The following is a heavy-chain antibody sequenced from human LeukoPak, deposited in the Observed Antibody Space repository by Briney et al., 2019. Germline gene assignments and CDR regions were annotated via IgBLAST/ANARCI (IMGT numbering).Heavy chain of an antibody. CDR2: ISRSGTTI. J-gene: IGHJ4*02. Sequence: PGGSLRLSCAASGFTFSSYGMNWVRQAPGKGLEWVSYISRSGTTIYYADSVRGRFTISRDNAKNSLYLQMNSLRAGDTAVYYCARRTITYSDYWGQGTLVTVSS. V-gene: IGHV3-48*03. D-gene: IGHD4-11*01. CDR1: GFTFSSYG. CDR3: ARRTITYSDY.